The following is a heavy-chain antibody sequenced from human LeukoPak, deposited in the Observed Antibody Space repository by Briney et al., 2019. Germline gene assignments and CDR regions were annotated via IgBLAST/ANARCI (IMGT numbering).Heavy chain of an antibody. D-gene: IGHD3-16*01. Sequence: PSQTLSLTCTVSGGSIGSYYWSWIRQPAAKGLEWIGRIYTSGSPKYNPTLKSRVTMSVDTSKNKFSLKLSSVTAADTVVYYCARVAVRGDFDYWGQGTLVTVSS. CDR2: IYTSGSP. V-gene: IGHV4-4*07. J-gene: IGHJ4*02. CDR3: ARVAVRGDFDY. CDR1: GGSIGSYY.